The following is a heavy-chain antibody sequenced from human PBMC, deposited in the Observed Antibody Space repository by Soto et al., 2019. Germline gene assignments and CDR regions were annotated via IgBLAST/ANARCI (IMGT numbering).Heavy chain of an antibody. D-gene: IGHD6-6*01. CDR3: AKTVRSSSLPYYFDY. CDR2: ISGSGGST. V-gene: IGHV3-23*01. Sequence: GGSLRLSCAASGFTFSSYAMSWVRQAPGKWLEWVSAISGSGGSTYYADSVKGRFTISRDNSKNTLYLQMNSLRAEDTAVYYCAKTVRSSSLPYYFDYWGQGXLVTVYS. CDR1: GFTFSSYA. J-gene: IGHJ4*02.